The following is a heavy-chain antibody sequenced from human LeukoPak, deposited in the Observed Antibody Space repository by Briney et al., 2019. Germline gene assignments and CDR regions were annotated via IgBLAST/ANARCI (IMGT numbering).Heavy chain of an antibody. J-gene: IGHJ4*02. CDR2: IYYSGGT. CDR1: GGSISSGGYS. CDR3: ASHSGGYAY. D-gene: IGHD5-12*01. Sequence: SETLSLTCAVSGGSISSGGYSWSWIRQPPGKGLEWIGYIYYSGGTYYNPSLKSRVTISVDTSENQFSLKVSSATAADTAVYYCASHSGGYAYWGQGTLVTVSS. V-gene: IGHV4-30-4*07.